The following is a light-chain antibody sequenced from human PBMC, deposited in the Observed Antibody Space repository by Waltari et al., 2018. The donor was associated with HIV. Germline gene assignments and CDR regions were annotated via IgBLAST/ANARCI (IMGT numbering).Light chain of an antibody. CDR3: QQYNSQWT. Sequence: DIQMTQSPSTLSASVGDRVTITCRASQSISSWLAWYQQKPGKAPKLLIYKASTLESGVPSRFRGSGSGTEFTLTISSLQPDDFATYYCQQYNSQWTFGQGTKVEIK. CDR1: QSISSW. V-gene: IGKV1-5*03. J-gene: IGKJ1*01. CDR2: KAS.